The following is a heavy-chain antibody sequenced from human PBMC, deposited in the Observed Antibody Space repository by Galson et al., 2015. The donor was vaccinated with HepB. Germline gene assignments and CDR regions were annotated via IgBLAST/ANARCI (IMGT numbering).Heavy chain of an antibody. CDR2: ITGNSEST. D-gene: IGHD6-6*01. CDR3: VKDLGRVRHVRGY. CDR1: GFTFSNYA. Sequence: SLRLSCAASGFTFSNYAMSWVRQAPGKGLEWVSSITGNSESTHYADSVKGRFTISRDNADNLVYVEMNGLRAVDTAVYYCVKDLGRVRHVRGYWGQGTLVTVSS. J-gene: IGHJ4*02. V-gene: IGHV3-21*06.